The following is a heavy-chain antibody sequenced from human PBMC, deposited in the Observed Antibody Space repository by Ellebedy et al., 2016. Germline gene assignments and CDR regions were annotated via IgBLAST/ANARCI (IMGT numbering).Heavy chain of an antibody. D-gene: IGHD3-22*01. CDR1: GGSISSSSYY. CDR3: ARDFQDYYDSSGYYSDAFDI. Sequence: SETLSLTCTVSGGSISSSSYYWGWIRQPPGKGLEWIGSIYYSGSTYYNPSLKSRVTISVDPSKNQFSLKLSSVTAADTAVYYCARDFQDYYDSSGYYSDAFDIWGQGTMVTVSS. V-gene: IGHV4-39*02. J-gene: IGHJ3*02. CDR2: IYYSGST.